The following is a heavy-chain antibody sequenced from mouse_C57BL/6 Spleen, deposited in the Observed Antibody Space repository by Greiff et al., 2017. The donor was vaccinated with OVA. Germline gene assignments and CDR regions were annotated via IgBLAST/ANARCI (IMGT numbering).Heavy chain of an antibody. CDR3: AREFITTVVRYFDV. J-gene: IGHJ1*03. Sequence: EVQRVESGGGLVKPGGFLKLSCAASGFTFSSYAMSWVRQTPEKRLEWVATISDGGSYTYYPDNVKGRFTISRDNAKNNLYLQMSHLKSEDTAMYYCAREFITTVVRYFDVWGTGTTVTVSS. V-gene: IGHV5-4*01. D-gene: IGHD1-1*01. CDR2: ISDGGSYT. CDR1: GFTFSSYA.